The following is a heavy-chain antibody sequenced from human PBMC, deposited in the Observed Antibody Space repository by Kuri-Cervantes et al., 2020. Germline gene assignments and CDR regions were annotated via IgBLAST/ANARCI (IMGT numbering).Heavy chain of an antibody. D-gene: IGHD2-2*01. V-gene: IGHV3-23*01. J-gene: IGHJ4*02. CDR2: ISGSDGST. CDR1: GFTFSTFY. Sequence: GESLKISCAASGFTFSTFYIHWVRQAPGKGLEWVSAISGSDGSTYYADSVKGRFTISRDNSKNTLYLQMNSLRAEDTAVYYCAKGGSTSGYAPLDYWGQGTLVTVSS. CDR3: AKGGSTSGYAPLDY.